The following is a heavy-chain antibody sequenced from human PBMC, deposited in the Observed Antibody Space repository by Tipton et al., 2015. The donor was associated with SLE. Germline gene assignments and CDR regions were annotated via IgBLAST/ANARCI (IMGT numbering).Heavy chain of an antibody. Sequence: SSYGMHWVRQAPGKGLEWIGSIYYSGSTYYNPSLKSRVTISVDTSKNQFSLKLSSVTAADTAVYYCARSTSGYSYVGYWGQGTLVTVSS. CDR1: SSYG. D-gene: IGHD5-18*01. V-gene: IGHV4-39*07. CDR2: IYYSGST. J-gene: IGHJ4*02. CDR3: ARSTSGYSYVGY.